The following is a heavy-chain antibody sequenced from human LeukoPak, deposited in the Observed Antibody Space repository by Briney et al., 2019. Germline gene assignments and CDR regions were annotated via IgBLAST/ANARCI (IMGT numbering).Heavy chain of an antibody. CDR1: GITLSNYG. CDR3: AKDTPLTTYTSGWSSNSFDY. J-gene: IGHJ4*02. V-gene: IGHV3-23*01. Sequence: GGSLRLSCAVSGITLSNYGMSWVRQAPGKGLEWVAGISDRGSRTNYADSVKGRFTISRDNSKDTLYLQMHSLRAEDTAVYFCAKDTPLTTYTSGWSSNSFDYWGQGTLVAVSS. CDR2: ISDRGSRT. D-gene: IGHD6-19*01.